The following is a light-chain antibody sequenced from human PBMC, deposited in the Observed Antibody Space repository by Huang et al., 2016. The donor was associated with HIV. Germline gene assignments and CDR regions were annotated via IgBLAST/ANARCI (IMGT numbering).Light chain of an antibody. CDR3: QQYDSLPPWN. CDR2: DAS. CDR1: QDIANY. V-gene: IGKV1-33*01. Sequence: DIQMTQSPSSLSASVGDRVTISCQASQDIANYLNWYQQKPGQAPKLLIYDASTLQTGVPSRFSGSGSGTDFSFTISSLQPEDIATYYCQQYDSLPPWNFGQGTKVEIQ. J-gene: IGKJ1*01.